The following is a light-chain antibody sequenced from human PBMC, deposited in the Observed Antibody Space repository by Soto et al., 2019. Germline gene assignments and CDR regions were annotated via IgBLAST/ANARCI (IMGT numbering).Light chain of an antibody. V-gene: IGKV3-20*01. CDR1: QSVSSSY. CDR2: GAS. J-gene: IGKJ1*01. CDR3: QQYGSSPTT. Sequence: EIVLTQSPGTLSLSPGERATLSCRASQSVSSSYLAWYQQKPGQAPRLLMYGASSRATGIPDRFSGSGSGTDFTLTISRLEPEDLAVYYCQQYGSSPTTFGQGTKVEIK.